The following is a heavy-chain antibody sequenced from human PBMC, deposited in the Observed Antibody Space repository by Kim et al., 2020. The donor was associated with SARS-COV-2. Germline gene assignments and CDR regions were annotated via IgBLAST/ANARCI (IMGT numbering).Heavy chain of an antibody. V-gene: IGHV4-59*08. CDR2: IYYSGST. CDR1: GGSISSYY. J-gene: IGHJ4*02. CDR3: ARYGGGYLRAAVPYFDS. Sequence: SETLSLTCTVSGGSISSYYWSWIRQPPGKGLEWIGYIYYSGSTTYNPSLKSRVPISVDTSKNQFSLKLSPVTAADTAVYYCARYGGGYLRAAVPYFDSWGQGTLVTVSS. D-gene: IGHD3-16*02.